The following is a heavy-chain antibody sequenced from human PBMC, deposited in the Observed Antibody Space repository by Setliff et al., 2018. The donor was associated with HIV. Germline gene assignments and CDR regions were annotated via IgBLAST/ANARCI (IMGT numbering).Heavy chain of an antibody. CDR3: AKMHTAMDPDTFDI. V-gene: IGHV3-30*02. D-gene: IGHD5-18*01. CDR1: GFTFISYG. CDR2: IRYDGSYR. J-gene: IGHJ3*02. Sequence: GGSLRLSCAVSGFTFISYGMYWVRQAPGKGLEWVAFIRYDGSYRYYVDSGKGRFTISRDNSKNTMFLQMNSLRVEDTAIYYCAKMHTAMDPDTFDIWGQGTMVTVSS.